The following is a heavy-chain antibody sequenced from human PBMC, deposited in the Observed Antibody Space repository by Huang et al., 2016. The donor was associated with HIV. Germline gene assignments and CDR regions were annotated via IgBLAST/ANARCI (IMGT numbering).Heavy chain of an antibody. V-gene: IGHV4-59*01. Sequence: QVQLQESGPGLVKPSETLSLTCTVSGGSISSYYWSWIRQPPGKGLEWIGYIYYSGSTNDNPSLKSRVTISVDTSKNQFSLKLSSVTAADTAVYYCAREYSGSYRGAFDIWGQGTMVTVSS. CDR3: AREYSGSYRGAFDI. CDR2: IYYSGST. CDR1: GGSISSYY. D-gene: IGHD1-26*01. J-gene: IGHJ3*02.